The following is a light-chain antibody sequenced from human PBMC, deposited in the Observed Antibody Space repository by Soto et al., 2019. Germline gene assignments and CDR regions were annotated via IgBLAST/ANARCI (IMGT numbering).Light chain of an antibody. V-gene: IGLV2-11*01. CDR3: CSYAGSYSLYV. J-gene: IGLJ1*01. Sequence: QSALTQPRSVSGSPGQSVTISCTGTSSDVGGYNYVSWYQQHPGKAPKLIIYDVSERPSGVPDRFSGSKSGNTASLTISGLQAEDEADYYCCSYAGSYSLYVFRTGTKLTVL. CDR1: SSDVGGYNY. CDR2: DVS.